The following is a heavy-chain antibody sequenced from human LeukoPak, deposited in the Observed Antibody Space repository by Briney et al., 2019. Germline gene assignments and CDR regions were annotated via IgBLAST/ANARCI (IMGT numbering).Heavy chain of an antibody. J-gene: IGHJ4*02. CDR1: GLTFSSYA. CDR3: ASGNYYDSSGYPIG. CDR2: ISYDGSNK. V-gene: IGHV3-30-3*01. Sequence: GGALRLSCVASGLTFSSYAIHWVRHAPGKGLEWVAVISYDGSNKYYADSVKGRFTISRDNSKNTLYLHMNSLRAEDTAVYYCASGNYYDSSGYPIGWGQGTLVTVSS. D-gene: IGHD3-22*01.